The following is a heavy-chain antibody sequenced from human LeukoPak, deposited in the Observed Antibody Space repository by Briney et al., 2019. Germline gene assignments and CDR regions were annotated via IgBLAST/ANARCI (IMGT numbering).Heavy chain of an antibody. CDR1: GFTFSSYA. Sequence: PGGSLRLSCVASGFTFSSYAMHWVRQAPAKGLEWVALISHDGSDKYYANSLKGRFTISRDNAKKSLYLQMNSLRAEDTAVYYCARETEMANLDYWGQGTLVTVSS. V-gene: IGHV3-30*03. D-gene: IGHD5-24*01. J-gene: IGHJ4*02. CDR2: ISHDGSDK. CDR3: ARETEMANLDY.